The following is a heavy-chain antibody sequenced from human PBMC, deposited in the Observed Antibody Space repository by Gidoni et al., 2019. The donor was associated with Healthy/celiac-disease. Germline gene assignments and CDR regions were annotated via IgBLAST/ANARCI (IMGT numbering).Heavy chain of an antibody. CDR1: GSTFSDYY. CDR2: IRSSSSYT. Sequence: QVQLVESGGGLVEPGGSLKLSCAASGSTFSDYYMSWIRKSPGKGLEWVSYIRSSSSYTNYADYEKGRFTISRDNAKNSLYLQMNSLRAEDTAVDYCASGRMRGVVVAATPPFDYWGQGTLVTVSS. V-gene: IGHV3-11*06. D-gene: IGHD2-15*01. J-gene: IGHJ4*02. CDR3: ASGRMRGVVVAATPPFDY.